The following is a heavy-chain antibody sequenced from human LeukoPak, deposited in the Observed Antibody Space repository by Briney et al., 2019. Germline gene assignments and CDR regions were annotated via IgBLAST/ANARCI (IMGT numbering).Heavy chain of an antibody. V-gene: IGHV1-2*02. Sequence: GASVKVSCKASGYTFTDYYMHWVRQAPGQGLEWMGWINPNSGGTNYALKFQGKVTMTRDTSISTVYMELSRLRSDDTAAYYCARNYGDYNYYYYMDVWGKGTTVTISS. J-gene: IGHJ6*03. CDR1: GYTFTDYY. CDR2: INPNSGGT. CDR3: ARNYGDYNYYYYMDV. D-gene: IGHD2-21*02.